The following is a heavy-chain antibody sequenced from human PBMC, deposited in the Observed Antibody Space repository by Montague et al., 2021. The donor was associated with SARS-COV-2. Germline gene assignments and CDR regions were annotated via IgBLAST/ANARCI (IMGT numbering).Heavy chain of an antibody. CDR3: ARLAISGWLSDYLYGLDV. CDR2: VTSSGRS. CDR1: GDAISDYTCK. D-gene: IGHD6-19*01. J-gene: IGHJ6*01. Sequence: SETLSLTCTVSGDAISDYTCKWVRNPQPPGKGWDFIVSVTSSGRSHHNLTRQSRVTLSADTSKNEISLKVISATAADTSDYYCARLAISGWLSDYLYGLDVWGRGTMVTVSS. V-gene: IGHV4-39*01.